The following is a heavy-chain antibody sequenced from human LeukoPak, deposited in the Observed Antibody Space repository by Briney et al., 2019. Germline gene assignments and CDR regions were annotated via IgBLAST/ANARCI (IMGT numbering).Heavy chain of an antibody. CDR2: INPNSGGT. Sequence: ASVKISCKASGYTFTGYYMHWVRQAPGQGLEWMGWINPNSGGTNYAQKFQGRVTMTRDTSISTAYMELSRLRSDDTAVYYCARVSSRTTANLDYWGQGTLVTVSS. V-gene: IGHV1-2*02. J-gene: IGHJ4*02. CDR3: ARVSSRTTANLDY. D-gene: IGHD4-4*01. CDR1: GYTFTGYY.